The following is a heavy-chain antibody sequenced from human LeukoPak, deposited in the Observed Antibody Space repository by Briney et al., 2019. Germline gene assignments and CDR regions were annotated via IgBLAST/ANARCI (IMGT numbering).Heavy chain of an antibody. D-gene: IGHD6-19*01. CDR2: ISSSSSYI. CDR3: ARDSVAVAPSWYFDL. V-gene: IGHV3-21*01. J-gene: IGHJ2*01. CDR1: GFTFSSYS. Sequence: GGSLRLSCAASGFTFSSYSMNWVRQVPGKGLEWVSSISSSSSYIYCADSVKGRFTISRGNAKNSLYLQMNSLRAEDTAVYYCARDSVAVAPSWYFDLWGRGTLVTVSS.